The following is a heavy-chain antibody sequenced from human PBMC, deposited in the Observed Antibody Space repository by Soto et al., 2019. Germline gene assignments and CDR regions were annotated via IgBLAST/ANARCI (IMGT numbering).Heavy chain of an antibody. V-gene: IGHV3-53*01. CDR3: ARASEKRIGYCSSTSCRNYYYYYYTDV. Sequence: GGSLRLSCAAYGFTVSSNYMSWVRQAPGKGLEWVSVIYSGGSTYYADSVKGRFTISRHNSKNTLYLQMNSLRAEDTAVYYCARASEKRIGYCSSTSCRNYYYYYYTDVWGKGTTVTVSS. D-gene: IGHD2-2*01. CDR1: GFTVSSNY. J-gene: IGHJ6*03. CDR2: IYSGGST.